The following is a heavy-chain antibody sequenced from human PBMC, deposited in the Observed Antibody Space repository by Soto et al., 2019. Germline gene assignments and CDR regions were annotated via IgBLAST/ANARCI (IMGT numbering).Heavy chain of an antibody. J-gene: IGHJ4*02. CDR3: ARDYLLAGGDY. Sequence: GGSLRLSCAASGFTFSSYGMHWVRQAPGKGLEWVAVIWYDGSNKYYADSVKGRFTISRDNSKNTLYLQMNSLRAEDTAVYYCARDYLLAGGDYWGQGTLVTVSS. D-gene: IGHD3-9*01. CDR2: IWYDGSNK. V-gene: IGHV3-33*01. CDR1: GFTFSSYG.